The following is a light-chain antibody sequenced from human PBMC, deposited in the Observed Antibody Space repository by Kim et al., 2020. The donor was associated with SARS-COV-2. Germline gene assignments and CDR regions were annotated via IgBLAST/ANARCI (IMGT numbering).Light chain of an antibody. CDR2: DVS. CDR1: QSVSIS. CDR3: QQYDEWPLT. V-gene: IGKV3-15*01. J-gene: IGKJ4*01. Sequence: SPGENGTRSCRASQSVSISLAWYQRDPGKAPGLLIYDVSSRAIGIPGRISGSGSGTEFTLTISSLQSEDFAVYYCQQYDEWPLTFGGGTKVDIK.